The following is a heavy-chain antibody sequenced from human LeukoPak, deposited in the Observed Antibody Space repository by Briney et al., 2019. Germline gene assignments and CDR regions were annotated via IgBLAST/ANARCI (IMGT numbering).Heavy chain of an antibody. V-gene: IGHV4-39*07. Sequence: SETLSFTCTVSGGSISSSSYYWGWIRQPPGKGLEWIGSIYYSGSTYYNPSLKSRVTISVDTSKNQFSLKLSSVTAADTAVYYCARDKFGVVRGYYYYYMDVWGKGTTVTVSS. CDR2: IYYSGST. J-gene: IGHJ6*03. CDR3: ARDKFGVVRGYYYYYMDV. CDR1: GGSISSSSYY. D-gene: IGHD3-3*01.